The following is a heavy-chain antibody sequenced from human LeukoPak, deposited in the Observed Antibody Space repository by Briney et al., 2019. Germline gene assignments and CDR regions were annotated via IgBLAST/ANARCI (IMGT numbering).Heavy chain of an antibody. Sequence: ASVKVSCKASGYTFTSYAMHWVRQAPGQRLEWMGWINAGNGNTKYSQKFQGRVTITRDTSASTAYMELSSLRSEDTAVYYCARGSIAAAGKDYWGQGTLVTVSS. CDR1: GYTFTSYA. D-gene: IGHD6-13*01. J-gene: IGHJ4*02. CDR3: ARGSIAAAGKDY. V-gene: IGHV1-3*01. CDR2: INAGNGNT.